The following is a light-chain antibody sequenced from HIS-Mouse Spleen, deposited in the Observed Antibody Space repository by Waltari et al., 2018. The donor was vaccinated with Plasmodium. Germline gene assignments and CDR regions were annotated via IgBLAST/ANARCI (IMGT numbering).Light chain of an antibody. J-gene: IGLJ2*01. V-gene: IGLV3-1*01. CDR2: QDR. CDR3: QAWDSSTVV. CDR1: NFGDQS. Sequence: SYELTQPPPVSVSPGQTASITCSRDNFGDQSACLYQQKPGQSPVLVIYQDRKRPSGIPERFSGSNSGNTATLTISGTQAMDEADYYCQAWDSSTVVFGGGTKLTVL.